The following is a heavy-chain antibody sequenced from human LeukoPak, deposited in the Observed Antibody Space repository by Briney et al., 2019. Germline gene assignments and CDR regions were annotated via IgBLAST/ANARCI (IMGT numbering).Heavy chain of an antibody. CDR1: GFTFSSYV. CDR2: ISYDGSNK. CDR3: ARDGFGDSSGYGDY. V-gene: IGHV3-30*04. D-gene: IGHD3-22*01. Sequence: PGRSLRLSCAVSGFTFSSYVIHWVRQAPGKGLEWVAVISYDGSNKYYADSVKGRFTISRDNSKNTLYLQMNSLRAEDTAVYYCARDGFGDSSGYGDYWGQGTLVTVSS. J-gene: IGHJ4*02.